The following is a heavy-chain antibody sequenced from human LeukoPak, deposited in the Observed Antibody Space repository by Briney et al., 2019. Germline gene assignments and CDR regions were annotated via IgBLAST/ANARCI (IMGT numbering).Heavy chain of an antibody. CDR1: GFTFSSYW. V-gene: IGHV3-74*01. CDR3: ARGSTGGYSYGYGDAFDI. Sequence: GGSLRLSCAASGFTFSSYWMHWVRQASGKGLVWVSRINSDGSSTSYADSVKGRFTISRDNAKNTLYLQMNSLRAEDTAVYYCARGSTGGYSYGYGDAFDIWGQGTMVTVSS. D-gene: IGHD5-18*01. J-gene: IGHJ3*02. CDR2: INSDGSST.